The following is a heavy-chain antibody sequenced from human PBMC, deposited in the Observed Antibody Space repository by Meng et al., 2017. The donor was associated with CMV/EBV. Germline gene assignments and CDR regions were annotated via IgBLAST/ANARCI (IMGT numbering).Heavy chain of an antibody. J-gene: IGHJ4*02. V-gene: IGHV3-49*04. CDR1: GFTFGDYA. CDR3: TRDFEVGATEDY. Sequence: GESLKISCTASGFTFGDYAMSWVRQAPGKGLEWVGFIRSKAYGGTTEYAASVKGRFTISRDDSKSIAHLQMNSLKTEDTAVYYCTRDFEVGATEDYWGQGTLVTVSS. D-gene: IGHD1-26*01. CDR2: IRSKAYGGTT.